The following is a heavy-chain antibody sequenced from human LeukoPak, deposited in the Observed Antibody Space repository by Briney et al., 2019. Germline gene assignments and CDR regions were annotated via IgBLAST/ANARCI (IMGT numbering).Heavy chain of an antibody. Sequence: PSETLSLTCTVSGGSISSYYWSWIRQPPGKGLEWIGRIYTSGSTNYNPSLKSRVTMSVDTSKNQFSLKLSSVTAADTAVYYCARETRYSGSSSFDYWGQGTLVTVSS. V-gene: IGHV4-4*07. CDR3: ARETRYSGSSSFDY. CDR1: GGSISSYY. CDR2: IYTSGST. D-gene: IGHD1-26*01. J-gene: IGHJ4*02.